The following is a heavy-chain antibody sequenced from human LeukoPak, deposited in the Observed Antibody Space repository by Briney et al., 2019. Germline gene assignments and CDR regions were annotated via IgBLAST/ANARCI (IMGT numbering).Heavy chain of an antibody. J-gene: IGHJ4*02. CDR1: GFTFSSYG. V-gene: IGHV3-30*02. CDR3: AKDRNLREYNWNYGPFDY. Sequence: GGSLRLSCAASGFTFSSYGMHWVRQAPGKGLEWVAFIRYDGSNKYYVDSVKGRFTISRDNSKNTLYLQMNSLRAEDTAVYYCAKDRNLREYNWNYGPFDYWGQGTLVTVSS. D-gene: IGHD1-7*01. CDR2: IRYDGSNK.